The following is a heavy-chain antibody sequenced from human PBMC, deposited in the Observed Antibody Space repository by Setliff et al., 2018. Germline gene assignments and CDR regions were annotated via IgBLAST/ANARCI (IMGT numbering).Heavy chain of an antibody. Sequence: GGSLRLSCAASGFTLSDSAMHWVRQASGKGLEWVGRIRSRSSNYAPAYGASVKGRFTISRDDSTNTAYLQMSSLKTEDTAVYYCASIRGAFDIWGQGTMVTVSS. V-gene: IGHV3-73*01. J-gene: IGHJ3*02. CDR3: ASIRGAFDI. D-gene: IGHD3-10*01. CDR1: GFTLSDSA. CDR2: IRSRSSNYAP.